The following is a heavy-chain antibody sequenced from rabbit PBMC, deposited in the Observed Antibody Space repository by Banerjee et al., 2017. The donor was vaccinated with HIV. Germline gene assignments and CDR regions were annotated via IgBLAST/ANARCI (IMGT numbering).Heavy chain of an antibody. CDR1: GFTLNSYW. Sequence: QQQLVESGGGLVKPGASLTLTCKASGFTLNSYWMCWVRQAPGKGLELIACIYGGSSGSTYYASWAKGRFTISKTSSTTVTLQMTSLTAADTATYFCARGDGAYAGYDGLWGPGTLVTVS. CDR2: IYGGSSGST. D-gene: IGHD7-1*01. J-gene: IGHJ4*01. CDR3: ARGDGAYAGYDGL. V-gene: IGHV1S45*01.